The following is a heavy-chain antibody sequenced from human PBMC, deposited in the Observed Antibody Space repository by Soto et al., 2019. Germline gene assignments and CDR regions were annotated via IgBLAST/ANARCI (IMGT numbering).Heavy chain of an antibody. Sequence: SVEVSCEACRGRFGSCASSWLRHSPGQGLDWMGGIIPIFGTANYAQTFQGRVTMTTDTSTSTAYMELRSLRSDDTAVYYCAREGVAPYYYYGMDVWGQGTPVTVSS. CDR2: IIPIFGTA. CDR1: RGRFGSCA. V-gene: IGHV1-69*05. D-gene: IGHD5-12*01. J-gene: IGHJ6*02. CDR3: AREGVAPYYYYGMDV.